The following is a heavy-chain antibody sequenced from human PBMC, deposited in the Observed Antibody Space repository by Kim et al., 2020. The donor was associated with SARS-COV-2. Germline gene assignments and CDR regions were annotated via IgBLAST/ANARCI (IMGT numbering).Heavy chain of an antibody. CDR3: AKDATRHYTSGSYFDY. Sequence: GGSLRLYCAASGFTFDDYTMHWVRQTPGKGLEWISLISWEGDRTDYADSVKGRFTISRDKSKNILYLQMNSLGTEDTALYCCAKDATRHYTSGSYFDYWG. D-gene: IGHD3-10*01. CDR1: GFTFDDYT. J-gene: IGHJ4*01. V-gene: IGHV3-43*01. CDR2: ISWEGDRT.